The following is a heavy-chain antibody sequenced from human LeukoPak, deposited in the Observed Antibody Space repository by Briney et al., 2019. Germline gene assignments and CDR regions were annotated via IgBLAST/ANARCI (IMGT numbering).Heavy chain of an antibody. Sequence: GGSLRLSRAASGFTFSSYEMNWVRQAPGKGLEWVSYIGNSGSPIYYADSVKGRFTISRDNAKNSLYLQMNSLRAEDTAVYYCARDPEYSYDYYFDYWGQGTLVTVSS. V-gene: IGHV3-48*03. D-gene: IGHD5-18*01. CDR2: IGNSGSPI. CDR1: GFTFSSYE. CDR3: ARDPEYSYDYYFDY. J-gene: IGHJ4*02.